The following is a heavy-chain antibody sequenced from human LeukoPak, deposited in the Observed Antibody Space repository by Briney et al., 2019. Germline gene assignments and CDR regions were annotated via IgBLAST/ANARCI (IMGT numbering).Heavy chain of an antibody. CDR2: IGASGEST. CDR1: GFTFSVAA. D-gene: IGHD1-1*01. Sequence: GGSLRLSCAASGFTFSVAAMTWVRQAPGKGLEWVSLIGASGESTYYADSVKGRFTISRDNAKNTLYLQMNSLRAEDAAVYYCARDEGTYGMDVWGQGTAVTVSS. CDR3: ARDEGTYGMDV. V-gene: IGHV3-23*01. J-gene: IGHJ6*02.